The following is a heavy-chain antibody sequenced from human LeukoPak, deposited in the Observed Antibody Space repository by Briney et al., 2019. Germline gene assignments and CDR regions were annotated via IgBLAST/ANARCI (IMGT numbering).Heavy chain of an antibody. Sequence: PGRSLRLSCAASGFTFSNYGMHWVRQAPGKGLEWVAVISYDGSKTYYADSVKGRFTISRDNSKNTLYLQMNSLRAEDTAVYYCAEKAAAGSETSYFDYWGQGTLVTVSS. CDR2: ISYDGSKT. V-gene: IGHV3-30*18. CDR1: GFTFSNYG. J-gene: IGHJ4*02. D-gene: IGHD6-13*01. CDR3: AEKAAAGSETSYFDY.